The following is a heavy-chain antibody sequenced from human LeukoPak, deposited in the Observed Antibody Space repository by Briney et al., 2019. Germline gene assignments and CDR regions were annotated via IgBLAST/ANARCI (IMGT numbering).Heavy chain of an antibody. D-gene: IGHD6-13*01. CDR2: IRFDGSNK. J-gene: IGHJ5*02. CDR1: GLTFSSYG. Sequence: AGGSLRLSCTASGLTFSSYGMHWVRQAPGKGLEWVAFIRFDGSNKYYADSVKGRFTISRDNSKNTLYLQMNSLRAEDTAVYYCAKDRFIAAAGTLDPWGQGTLVTVSS. CDR3: AKDRFIAAAGTLDP. V-gene: IGHV3-30*02.